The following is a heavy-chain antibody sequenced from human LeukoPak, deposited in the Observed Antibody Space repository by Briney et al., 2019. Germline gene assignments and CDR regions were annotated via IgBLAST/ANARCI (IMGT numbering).Heavy chain of an antibody. CDR3: ARNPAGIGDY. J-gene: IGHJ4*02. Sequence: TGGSLRLSCAASGFTFSTYNMNWVGQAPGKGLEWVSFISSDSRIIYYADSVKGRFTVSRDNAKNSLYLQMNSLRDEDTAVYYCARNPAGIGDYWGQGTLVTVSS. CDR2: ISSDSRII. D-gene: IGHD1-26*01. CDR1: GFTFSTYN. V-gene: IGHV3-48*02.